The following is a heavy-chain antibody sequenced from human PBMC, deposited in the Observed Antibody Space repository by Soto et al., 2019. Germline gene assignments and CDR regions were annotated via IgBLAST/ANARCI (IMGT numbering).Heavy chain of an antibody. CDR1: GGSFSGYY. CDR2: INHSGST. Sequence: SETLSLTCAVYGGSFSGYYWSWIRQPPGKGLEWIGEINHSGSTNYNPSLKSRVTISVDTSKSQFSLKLSSVTAADTAVYYCARGHQLLQGGYYYYGMDVWGQGTTVTVSS. CDR3: ARGHQLLQGGYYYYGMDV. J-gene: IGHJ6*02. V-gene: IGHV4-34*01. D-gene: IGHD2-2*01.